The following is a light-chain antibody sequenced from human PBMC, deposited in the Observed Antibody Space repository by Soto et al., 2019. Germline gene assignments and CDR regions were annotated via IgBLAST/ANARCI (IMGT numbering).Light chain of an antibody. J-gene: IGKJ3*01. V-gene: IGKV3-11*01. CDR3: QQRTDWPRSFT. Sequence: EIVWTQSPATLSLSPGERATLSCRASQSVSSYLAWYQQKPGQAPRLLSYDTSKRATGIPARFSGSGSGTDFTRTISSLEPQDFAVYYCQQRTDWPRSFTFGAGTKVDIK. CDR1: QSVSSY. CDR2: DTS.